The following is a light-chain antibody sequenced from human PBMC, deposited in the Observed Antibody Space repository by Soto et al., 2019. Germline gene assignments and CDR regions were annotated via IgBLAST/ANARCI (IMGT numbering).Light chain of an antibody. V-gene: IGLV2-14*03. Sequence: QSALTQPASVSGSPGQSITISCTGTSSDVGGYNYVSWYQHHPGKVPKLIIYDVSNRPSGISNRFSGSKSGNTASLTISGLQAEDEADYYCSSYTSSSLDVFGSGTKLTVL. CDR2: DVS. CDR1: SSDVGGYNY. J-gene: IGLJ1*01. CDR3: SSYTSSSLDV.